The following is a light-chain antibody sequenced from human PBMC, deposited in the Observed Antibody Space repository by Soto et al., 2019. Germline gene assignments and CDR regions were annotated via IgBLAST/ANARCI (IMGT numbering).Light chain of an antibody. Sequence: EIVLTQSPATLSLSPGEGAALSCRASQSVSRFLAWYQQKPGQAPRLLIYGASNRATGIPARVSGSGSGTDFTLTISSLEAEDFALCYCHHRSTWPLTFGGGTKVEIK. CDR3: HHRSTWPLT. CDR1: QSVSRF. CDR2: GAS. V-gene: IGKV3-11*01. J-gene: IGKJ4*01.